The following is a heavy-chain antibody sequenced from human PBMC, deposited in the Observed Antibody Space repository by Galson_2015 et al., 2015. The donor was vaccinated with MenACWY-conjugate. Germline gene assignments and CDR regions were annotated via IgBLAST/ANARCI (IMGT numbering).Heavy chain of an antibody. CDR2: INSDGSST. CDR3: ARGGQGLAAAEDNWFDP. D-gene: IGHD6-13*01. Sequence: LRLSCAASGFTFSSYWMHWVRQGPGKGLVWVSCINSDGSSTNYADSVKGRFTISRDNAKNTLYLQMNSLRAEDTAVYYCARGGQGLAAAEDNWFDPWGQGTLVTVSS. J-gene: IGHJ5*02. V-gene: IGHV3-74*01. CDR1: GFTFSSYW.